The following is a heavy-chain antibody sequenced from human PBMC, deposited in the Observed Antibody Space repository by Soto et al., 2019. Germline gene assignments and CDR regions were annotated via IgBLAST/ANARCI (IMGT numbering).Heavy chain of an antibody. Sequence: EVRLVETGGDVIQPGGSLRLSCAVSGFTVSNNYMYWVRQPPGKGLEWVSLIYSHGDTRYADSVRGRFTVSRDNSKNTLYLQMNSLRSEDTAVYYCARKTDSGGNGGFWGQGTLVTVSS. CDR2: IYSHGDT. CDR1: GFTVSNNY. V-gene: IGHV3-53*05. CDR3: ARKTDSGGNGGF. J-gene: IGHJ4*02. D-gene: IGHD2-15*01.